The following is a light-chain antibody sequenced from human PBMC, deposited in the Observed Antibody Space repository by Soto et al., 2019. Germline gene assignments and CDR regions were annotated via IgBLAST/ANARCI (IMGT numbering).Light chain of an antibody. CDR1: SSDVGGDHNF. Sequence: QSVLTQPASVSGSPGQSIAISCTGTSSDVGGDHNFVSWYQQHPGKAPKLIIYDVSNRPSGVSNRFSGSKSGNMASLTISGLQAEDEADYYCSSYTSSSTYVFGTGTKVTVL. CDR2: DVS. CDR3: SSYTSSSTYV. V-gene: IGLV2-14*01. J-gene: IGLJ1*01.